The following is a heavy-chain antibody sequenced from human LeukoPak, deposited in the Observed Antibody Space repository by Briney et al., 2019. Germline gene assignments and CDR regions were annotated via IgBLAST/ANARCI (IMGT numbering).Heavy chain of an antibody. Sequence: SETLSLTCTVSGYSISSGYYWGWIRQPPGKGLEWIGSIYHSGSTYYNPSLKSRVTISVDTSKNQFSLKLSSVTAADTAVYYCAREDLDTAIKAFDIWGQGTMVTVSS. D-gene: IGHD5-18*01. CDR1: GYSISSGYY. J-gene: IGHJ3*02. CDR2: IYHSGST. CDR3: AREDLDTAIKAFDI. V-gene: IGHV4-38-2*02.